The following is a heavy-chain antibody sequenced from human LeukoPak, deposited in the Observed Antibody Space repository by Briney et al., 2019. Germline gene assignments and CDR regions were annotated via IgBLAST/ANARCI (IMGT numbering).Heavy chain of an antibody. J-gene: IGHJ4*02. Sequence: GGSLRLSCAASGFTFSSYAMSWVRQAPGKGLEWVSAVSGSGANTYHSDPVRGRFTISRDNSKNTLHLQMNSPRAEDTAVYYCPKGGQYSSSPLDYWGQGTLVTVSS. D-gene: IGHD6-13*01. CDR1: GFTFSSYA. CDR3: PKGGQYSSSPLDY. CDR2: VSGSGANT. V-gene: IGHV3-23*01.